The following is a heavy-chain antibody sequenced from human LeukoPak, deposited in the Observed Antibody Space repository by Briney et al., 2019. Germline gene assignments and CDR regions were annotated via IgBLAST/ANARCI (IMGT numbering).Heavy chain of an antibody. D-gene: IGHD3-22*01. V-gene: IGHV5-51*01. CDR1: GYSFATHW. CDR3: ARTNYYETSGWASGLSPFDM. J-gene: IGHJ3*02. Sequence: GESLKISCKGSGYSFATHWIAWVRQVPGKGLEWIGVIYPVDSDTRYSPSFQGQVTISVDKSTSTAYLQWRSLKASDTAMYYCARTNYYETSGWASGLSPFDMWGRGTMVTVSS. CDR2: IYPVDSDT.